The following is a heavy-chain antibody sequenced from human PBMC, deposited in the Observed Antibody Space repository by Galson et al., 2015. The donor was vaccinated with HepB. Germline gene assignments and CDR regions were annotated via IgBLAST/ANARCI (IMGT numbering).Heavy chain of an antibody. CDR1: GGSISSYY. Sequence: ETLSLTCTVSGGSISSYYWSWIRQPPGKGLEWIGYIYYSGSTNYNPSLKSRVTISVDTSKNQFSLKLSSVTAADTAVYYCAREGAAVSDFWSGYYAGEEYNWFDPWGQGTLVTVSS. CDR3: AREGAAVSDFWSGYYAGEEYNWFDP. V-gene: IGHV4-59*12. CDR2: IYYSGST. J-gene: IGHJ5*02. D-gene: IGHD3-3*01.